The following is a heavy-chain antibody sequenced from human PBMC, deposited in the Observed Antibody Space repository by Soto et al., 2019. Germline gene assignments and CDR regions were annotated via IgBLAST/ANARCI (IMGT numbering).Heavy chain of an antibody. V-gene: IGHV4-59*08. Sequence: SETLSLTCTVAGGSISSYYWSWIRQPPGKGLEWIGYIYYSGSTNYNPSLKSRVTISVDTSKNQLSLKLSSVTAADTAVYYCARSTPGIAVAGPWDYWGQGTLVTVSS. J-gene: IGHJ4*02. CDR3: ARSTPGIAVAGPWDY. D-gene: IGHD6-19*01. CDR1: GGSISSYY. CDR2: IYYSGST.